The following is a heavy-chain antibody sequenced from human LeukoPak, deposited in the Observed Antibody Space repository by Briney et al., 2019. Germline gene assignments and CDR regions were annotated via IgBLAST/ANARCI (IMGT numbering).Heavy chain of an antibody. V-gene: IGHV1-69*13. CDR2: IIPIFGAA. CDR3: ARDKLEYYYGSS. D-gene: IGHD3-10*01. J-gene: IGHJ4*02. Sequence: PGASVKVSCKAPGGTFSSYAISWVRQAPGQGLEWMGGIIPIFGAANYAQKFQGRVTITADESTSTAYMELSSLRSEDTAVYYCARDKLEYYYGSSWGQGTLVTVSS. CDR1: GGTFSSYA.